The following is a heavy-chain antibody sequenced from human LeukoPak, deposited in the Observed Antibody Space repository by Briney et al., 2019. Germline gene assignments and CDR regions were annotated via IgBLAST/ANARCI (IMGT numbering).Heavy chain of an antibody. J-gene: IGHJ4*02. Sequence: GGSLRLSCAASGFTFSSYWMSWVRQAPGKGLEWVANIKQDGSEKYYVDSVKGRFTISRDNAKNSLYLQMNSLRAEDTAVYYCARDKVVGTTYFDYWGQGTLVTVSS. D-gene: IGHD1-26*01. CDR2: IKQDGSEK. CDR1: GFTFSSYW. CDR3: ARDKVVGTTYFDY. V-gene: IGHV3-7*01.